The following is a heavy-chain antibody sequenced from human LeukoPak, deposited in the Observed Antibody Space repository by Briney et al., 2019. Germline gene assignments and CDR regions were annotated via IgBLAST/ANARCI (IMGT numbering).Heavy chain of an antibody. D-gene: IGHD6-13*01. CDR2: INHSGST. CDR3: ARGQRHIAEGY. Sequence: SETLSLTCAVYGGSFSGYYWSWIRQPPGKGLEWIGEINHSGSTNYNPSLKSRVTISVDTSKNQFSLKLSSVTAADTAVYYCARGQRHIAEGYWGQGTLVTVSS. J-gene: IGHJ4*02. CDR1: GGSFSGYY. V-gene: IGHV4-34*01.